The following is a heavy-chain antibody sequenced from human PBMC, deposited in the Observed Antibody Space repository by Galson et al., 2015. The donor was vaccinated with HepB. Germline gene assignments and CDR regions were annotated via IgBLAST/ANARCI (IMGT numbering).Heavy chain of an antibody. CDR2: ISSSSSYI. V-gene: IGHV3-21*01. CDR1: GFTFSSHS. J-gene: IGHJ3*02. CDR3: ARDRVYGSIVGATGAFDI. D-gene: IGHD1-26*01. Sequence: SLRLSCAASGFTFSSHSMNWVRQAPGKGLEWVSSISSSSSYIYYADSVKGRFTISRDNAKNSLYLQMNSLRAEDTAVYYCARDRVYGSIVGATGAFDIWGQGTMVTVSS.